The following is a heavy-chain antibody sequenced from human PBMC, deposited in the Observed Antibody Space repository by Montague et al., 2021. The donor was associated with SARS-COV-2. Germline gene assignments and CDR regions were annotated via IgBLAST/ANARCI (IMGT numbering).Heavy chain of an antibody. D-gene: IGHD3-10*01. Sequence: SETLSLTCAVYGGSFSGYHWNWIRQPPGKGLEWIGEINHGGITNYNPSLKSRLTISADTSKNQFSLKLTSVVAADTAVYYCARLRDGVVPSPILGVGPYYSYYFIDVWGKGTTVTVSS. CDR3: ARLRDGVVPSPILGVGPYYSYYFIDV. CDR1: GGSFSGYH. J-gene: IGHJ6*03. CDR2: INHGGIT. V-gene: IGHV4-34*01.